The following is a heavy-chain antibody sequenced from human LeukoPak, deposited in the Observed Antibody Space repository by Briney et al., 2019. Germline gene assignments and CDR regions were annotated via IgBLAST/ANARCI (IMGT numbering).Heavy chain of an antibody. CDR2: IYYSGST. CDR1: GGSISSYY. D-gene: IGHD4-23*01. CDR3: ARDRHTVATRLRYFDL. J-gene: IGHJ2*01. V-gene: IGHV4-59*01. Sequence: SETLSLTCTVSGGSISSYYWSWIRQPPGKGLEWIGYIYYSGSTNYNPSLKSRVTISVDTSKNQFSLRLSSVTAADTAVNYCARDRHTVATRLRYFDLWGRGTLVTVSS.